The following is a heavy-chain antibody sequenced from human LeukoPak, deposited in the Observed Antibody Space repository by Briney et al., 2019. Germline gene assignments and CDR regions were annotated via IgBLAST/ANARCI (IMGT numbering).Heavy chain of an antibody. Sequence: GGSLRLSCAASGFTVSNNYMSWVRQAPGKGLEWVSVIYSGGSTYYADSVKGRSTISRDNSKNTLYLQMHSLRAEDTAVYYCASSSIASADYYYYMDVWGKGTTVTVSS. V-gene: IGHV3-66*02. CDR1: GFTVSNNY. D-gene: IGHD6-13*01. J-gene: IGHJ6*03. CDR3: ASSSIASADYYYYMDV. CDR2: IYSGGST.